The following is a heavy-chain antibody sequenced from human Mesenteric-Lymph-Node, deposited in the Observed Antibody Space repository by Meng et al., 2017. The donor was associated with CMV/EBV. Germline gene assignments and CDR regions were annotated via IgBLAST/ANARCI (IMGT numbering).Heavy chain of an antibody. D-gene: IGHD3-22*01. CDR2: ISSSGSTI. Sequence: GESLKISCAASGFTFSDYYMSWIRQAPGKGLEWVSYISSSGSTIYYADSVKGRFTISRDNAKNSLYLQMNSLRAEDTAVYYCAGPLNPHYYYDSSGYYYWGQGTLVTVSS. CDR3: AGPLNPHYYYDSSGYYY. J-gene: IGHJ4*02. V-gene: IGHV3-11*04. CDR1: GFTFSDYY.